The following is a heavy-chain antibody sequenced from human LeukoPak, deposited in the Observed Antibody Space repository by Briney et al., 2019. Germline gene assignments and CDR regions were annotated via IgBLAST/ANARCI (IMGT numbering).Heavy chain of an antibody. CDR1: GYSFTSYW. CDR2: IYPGDSDT. D-gene: IGHD6-19*01. Sequence: GESLKLSCKGSGYSFTSYWIGWVRQMPGKGLEWMGIIYPGDSDTRYSPSFQGQVTISADKSISTAYLQWSSLKASDTAMYYCARHPHKQSSGWYDKGNPPDYWGQGTLVTVSS. V-gene: IGHV5-51*01. CDR3: ARHPHKQSSGWYDKGNPPDY. J-gene: IGHJ4*02.